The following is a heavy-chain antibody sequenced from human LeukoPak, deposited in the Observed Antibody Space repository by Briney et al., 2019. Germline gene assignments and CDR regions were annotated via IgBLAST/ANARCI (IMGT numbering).Heavy chain of an antibody. Sequence: GGSLRLSCAASGFTFSNYIMHWVRQAPGKGLEWVAVIIENGNNQYYADSVKGRFTISRDNSKNTLFLQMNSLRDEDTANCARVQGGGYRTADSWGQGTLVTVSS. V-gene: IGHV3-30*04. J-gene: IGHJ4*02. CDR3: VQGGGYRTADS. CDR2: IIENGNNQ. D-gene: IGHD6-19*01. CDR1: GFTFSNYI.